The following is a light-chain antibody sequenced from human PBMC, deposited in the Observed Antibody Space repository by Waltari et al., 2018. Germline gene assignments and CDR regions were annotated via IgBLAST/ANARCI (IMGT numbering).Light chain of an antibody. Sequence: QSALTQPRSVAGSPAQSVTIPCTATLSHVGNYNYFSWYLQHPGKAPKLTIYEVTKRPSGVPDRLSGSKSGNTASLTISGLQAEDEADYYCCSYAGRYTFVFGTGTKVTVL. V-gene: IGLV2-11*01. J-gene: IGLJ1*01. CDR2: EVT. CDR3: CSYAGRYTFV. CDR1: LSHVGNYNY.